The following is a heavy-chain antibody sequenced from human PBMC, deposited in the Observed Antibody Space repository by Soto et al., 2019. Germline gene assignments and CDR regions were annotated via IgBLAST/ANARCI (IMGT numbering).Heavy chain of an antibody. CDR2: INSDGSST. V-gene: IGHV3-74*01. CDR1: GFTFSSYW. D-gene: IGHD2-2*01. J-gene: IGHJ6*02. Sequence: EVQLVESGGGLVQPGGSLRLSCAASGFTFSSYWMHWVRQAPGKGLVWVSRINSDGSSTSYADSVKGRFTISRDNAMNTLYLQMNSLRAEDTAVYYCARVEDIVLVPAAGGMDVWGQGTTVTVSS. CDR3: ARVEDIVLVPAAGGMDV.